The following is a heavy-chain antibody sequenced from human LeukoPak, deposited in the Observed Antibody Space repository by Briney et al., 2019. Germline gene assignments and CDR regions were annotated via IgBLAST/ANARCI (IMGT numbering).Heavy chain of an antibody. Sequence: GGSLRLSCAASGFTFSSYAMSWVRQAPGKGLEWVSAISGSGGSTYYADSVKGRFTISRDNSKNTLYLQMNSLRAKDTAVYYCANAETYYYGSGSYYLLYWGQGTLVTVSS. D-gene: IGHD3-10*01. CDR2: ISGSGGST. CDR3: ANAETYYYGSGSYYLLY. V-gene: IGHV3-23*01. CDR1: GFTFSSYA. J-gene: IGHJ4*02.